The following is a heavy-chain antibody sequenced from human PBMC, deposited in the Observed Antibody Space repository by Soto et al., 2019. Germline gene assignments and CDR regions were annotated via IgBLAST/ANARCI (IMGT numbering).Heavy chain of an antibody. CDR3: AIFNWYFDL. J-gene: IGHJ2*01. CDR2: IYYSGST. V-gene: IGHV4-59*08. D-gene: IGHD3-9*01. Sequence: QVQLPESGPGLVKPSETLSLTCTVSGGSISSYYWSWIRQPPGKGLEWIGYIYYSGSTNYNPSLKSRVSISVDTSKNRFALKLSSVTAADTAVYYCAIFNWYFDLWGRGTLFTVSS. CDR1: GGSISSYY.